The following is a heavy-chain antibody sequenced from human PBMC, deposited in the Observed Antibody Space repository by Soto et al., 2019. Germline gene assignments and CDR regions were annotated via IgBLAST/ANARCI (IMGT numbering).Heavy chain of an antibody. D-gene: IGHD3-22*01. CDR1: GFTFSSYA. J-gene: IGHJ4*02. Sequence: GGSLRLSCAASGFTFSSYAMHRVRQAPGKGLEWVAVISYDGSNKYYADSVKGRFTISRDNSKNTPYMQMNSLIDEGTAVYYCARDRNYYDSSGYYSPPDYWGQGTLVTVSS. V-gene: IGHV3-30-3*01. CDR2: ISYDGSNK. CDR3: ARDRNYYDSSGYYSPPDY.